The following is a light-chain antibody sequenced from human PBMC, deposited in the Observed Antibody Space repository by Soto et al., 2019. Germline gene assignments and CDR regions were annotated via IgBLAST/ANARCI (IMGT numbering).Light chain of an antibody. CDR3: SSYAGGSTYV. J-gene: IGLJ1*01. V-gene: IGLV2-14*01. CDR2: EVT. CDR1: SGDIGGYNY. Sequence: QSALTQPASVSGSPGQSITISCTGTSGDIGGYNYVSWYQQHPGKAPKLLISEVTNRPSGVSNRFSGSKSGNTASLTISGLLAEDEADYYCSSYAGGSTYVFGTGTKLTVL.